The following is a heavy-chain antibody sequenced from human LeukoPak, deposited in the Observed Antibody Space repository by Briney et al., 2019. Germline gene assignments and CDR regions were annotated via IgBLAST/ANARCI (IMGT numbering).Heavy chain of an antibody. CDR1: GFTFSSYW. D-gene: IGHD4-23*01. Sequence: PGGSLRLSCAASGFTFSSYWMSWVRQAPGKGLEWVANIKQDGSEKYYVDSVRGRFTISRDNAKNSLYLQMNSLRAEDTAVYYCARDLDAQGGNSPSDYWGQGTLVTVSS. J-gene: IGHJ4*02. CDR3: ARDLDAQGGNSPSDY. V-gene: IGHV3-7*04. CDR2: IKQDGSEK.